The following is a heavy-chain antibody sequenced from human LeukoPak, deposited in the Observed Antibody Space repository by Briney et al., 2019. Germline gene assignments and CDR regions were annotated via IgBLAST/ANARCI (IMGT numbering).Heavy chain of an antibody. CDR3: AKDIGSGPFDY. V-gene: IGHV3-9*01. CDR1: GFTFDDYA. J-gene: IGHJ4*02. Sequence: TGGSLRLSCAASGFTFDDYAMHWVRQAPGKGLEWVSGISWNSGSIGYADSVKGRFTISRDNAKNSLYLQMNSLRAEDTALYYCAKDIGSGPFDYWGQGTLVTVSS. D-gene: IGHD6-19*01. CDR2: ISWNSGSI.